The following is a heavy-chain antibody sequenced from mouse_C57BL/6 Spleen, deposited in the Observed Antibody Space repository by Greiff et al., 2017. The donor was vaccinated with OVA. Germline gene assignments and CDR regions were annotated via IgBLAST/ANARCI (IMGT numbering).Heavy chain of an antibody. CDR1: GFSLTSYG. V-gene: IGHV2-6*03. Sequence: VQRVESGPGLVAPSQSLSITCTVSGFSLTSYGVHWVRQPPGKGLEWLVVIWSDGSTTYNSALKSRLSISKDNSKSQVFLKMNSLQTDDTAMYYCARGYYDYDKGYYFDYWGQGTTLTVSS. D-gene: IGHD2-4*01. CDR2: IWSDGST. CDR3: ARGYYDYDKGYYFDY. J-gene: IGHJ2*01.